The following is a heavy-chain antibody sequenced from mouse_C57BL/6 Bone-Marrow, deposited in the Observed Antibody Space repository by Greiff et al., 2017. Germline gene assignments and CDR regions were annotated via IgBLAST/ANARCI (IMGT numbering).Heavy chain of an antibody. V-gene: IGHV1-69*01. J-gene: IGHJ4*01. CDR1: GYTFTSYW. D-gene: IGHD3-1*01. CDR2: IDPSDSYT. CDR3: ARGGLRDAMDY. Sequence: QVQLKQPGAELVMPGASVKLSCKASGYTFTSYWMHWVKQRPGQGLEWIGEIDPSDSYTNYNQKFKGKSTLTVDKSSSTAYMQLSSLTSEDSAVYYCARGGLRDAMDYWGQGTSVTVSS.